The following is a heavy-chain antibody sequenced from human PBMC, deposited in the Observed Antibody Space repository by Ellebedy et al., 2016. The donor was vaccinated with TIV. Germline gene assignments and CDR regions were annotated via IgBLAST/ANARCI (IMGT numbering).Heavy chain of an antibody. CDR3: STSLNF. V-gene: IGHV3-7*01. CDR1: GFTFSQYA. CDR2: IKQDGSEK. Sequence: GGSLRLSCVVSGFTFSQYAMTWVRQAPGKGLEWVANIKQDGSEKYYVDSVKGRFTVSRDNAKNLLFLQMNTLRAEDTAMYYCSTSLNFWGQGTLVTVAS. J-gene: IGHJ4*02.